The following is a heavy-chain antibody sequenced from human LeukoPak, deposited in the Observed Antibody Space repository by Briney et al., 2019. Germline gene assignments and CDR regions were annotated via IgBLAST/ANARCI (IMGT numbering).Heavy chain of an antibody. D-gene: IGHD2-2*01. CDR1: GFTFSNAW. Sequence: GSLRLSCAASGFTFSNAWMSWVRQAPGKGLEWVGRIKSKADGGTTDYAAPVKGRFTISRDDSKNTLYLQMNSLKTEDTAVYYCTTDIVVVPAAPAGFDYWGQGTLVTVSS. J-gene: IGHJ4*02. CDR2: IKSKADGGTT. V-gene: IGHV3-15*01. CDR3: TTDIVVVPAAPAGFDY.